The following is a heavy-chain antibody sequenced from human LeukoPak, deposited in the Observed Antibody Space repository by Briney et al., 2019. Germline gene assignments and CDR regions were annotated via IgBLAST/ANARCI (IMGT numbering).Heavy chain of an antibody. Sequence: PGGSLRLSCAISGFTVSSNYMSWVRQAPGKGLEWVSVIYSGGITDYAYSVKGRFTISRDNAKNTVYLQMNSLRAEDTAVYYCARDSNYGMDVWGQGTTVTVSS. J-gene: IGHJ6*02. CDR1: GFTVSSNY. CDR3: ARDSNYGMDV. CDR2: IYSGGIT. V-gene: IGHV3-66*01.